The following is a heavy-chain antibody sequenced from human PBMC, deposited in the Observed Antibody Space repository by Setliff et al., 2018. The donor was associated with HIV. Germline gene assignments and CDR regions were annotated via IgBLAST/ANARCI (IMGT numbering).Heavy chain of an antibody. J-gene: IGHJ4*02. CDR1: GSSITSSSFY. CDR2: MTYVGST. Sequence: SETLSLTCTVSGSSITSSSFYWGWIRQPPGKGLEWIGSMTYVGSTSFSPSLKSRVTISVDTSENQFPLNLNSVTAADTAFYFCTRSGARRVVVSVPFDYWGQGTLVTVSS. V-gene: IGHV4-39*01. CDR3: TRSGARRVVVSVPFDY. D-gene: IGHD2-2*01.